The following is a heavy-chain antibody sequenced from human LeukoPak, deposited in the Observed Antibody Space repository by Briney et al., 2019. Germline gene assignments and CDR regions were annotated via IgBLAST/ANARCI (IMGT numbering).Heavy chain of an antibody. CDR2: ISRSGSTI. CDR1: GFTFSSYE. D-gene: IGHD4-17*01. CDR3: ARGGYGDPFDY. Sequence: GGSLRLSCAASGFTFSSYEMNWVRQAPGKGLEWVSYISRSGSTIYYADSVKGRFTISRDNAKNSLYLQMNSLRAEDTAVYYCARGGYGDPFDYWGQGTLVTVSS. V-gene: IGHV3-48*03. J-gene: IGHJ4*02.